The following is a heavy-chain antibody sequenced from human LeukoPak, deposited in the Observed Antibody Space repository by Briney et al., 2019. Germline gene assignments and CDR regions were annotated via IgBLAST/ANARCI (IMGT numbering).Heavy chain of an antibody. Sequence: PLASVKVSCKASGYTFTGYYMHWVRQAPRQGLEWMGWINPNSGGTNYAQKFQGRVTMTRDTSISTAYMELSRLRSDDTAVYYCASSSSAQYYDFWSGYPLLGYWGQGTLVTVSS. CDR2: INPNSGGT. D-gene: IGHD3-3*01. CDR1: GYTFTGYY. CDR3: ASSSSAQYYDFWSGYPLLGY. V-gene: IGHV1-2*02. J-gene: IGHJ4*02.